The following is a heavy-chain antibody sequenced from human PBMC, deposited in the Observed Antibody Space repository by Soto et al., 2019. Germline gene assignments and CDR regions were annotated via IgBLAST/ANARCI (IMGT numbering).Heavy chain of an antibody. Sequence: EVQLLESGGALVQPGGSLRLSCAASGFTFSNHAMNWVRQAPGKGLESVSTISASGSTYYADSVKGRFTISRDNSKNTLYLQMNSLRAEATAVYYCARDPGGHYCTSTSCLYFFDHWGQGTLVIVSS. D-gene: IGHD2-2*01. CDR2: ISASGST. J-gene: IGHJ4*02. CDR3: ARDPGGHYCTSTSCLYFFDH. V-gene: IGHV3-23*01. CDR1: GFTFSNHA.